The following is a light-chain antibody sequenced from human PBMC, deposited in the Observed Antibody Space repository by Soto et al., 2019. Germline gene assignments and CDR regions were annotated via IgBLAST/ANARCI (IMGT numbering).Light chain of an antibody. CDR2: EVS. Sequence: QSVLTQPASVSGSPGQSITISCTGTSSDVGGYNYVSWYQQHPGKAPKLMIYEVSNRPSGFSNRFSGSKSGNTASLTISGLQAEDEADYYCSSYTSRSTLVFGGGTKLTVL. CDR3: SSYTSRSTLV. J-gene: IGLJ2*01. V-gene: IGLV2-14*01. CDR1: SSDVGGYNY.